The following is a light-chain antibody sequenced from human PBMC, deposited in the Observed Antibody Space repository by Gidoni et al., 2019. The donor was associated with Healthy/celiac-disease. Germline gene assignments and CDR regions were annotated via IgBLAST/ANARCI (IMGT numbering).Light chain of an antibody. CDR1: QSISSY. Sequence: DIQMTQSPSSLSASVGDRVTITCRASQSISSYLHWYQQKPGKAPKLLIYDASNLQSGVPSRLSGSGSGKDFTLTISSLQPEDFATYYCQQSYSTPPLTFGGXTKVEIK. CDR2: DAS. CDR3: QQSYSTPPLT. J-gene: IGKJ4*01. V-gene: IGKV1-39*01.